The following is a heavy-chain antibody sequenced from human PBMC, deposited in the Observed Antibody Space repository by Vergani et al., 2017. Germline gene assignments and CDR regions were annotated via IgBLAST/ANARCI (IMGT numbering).Heavy chain of an antibody. D-gene: IGHD1-26*01. V-gene: IGHV4-39*07. CDR2: IYYSGST. J-gene: IGHJ4*02. Sequence: QLQLQESGPGLVKPSETLSLTCTVSGGSISSSSYYWGWIRQPPGKGLEWIGSIYYSGSTYYNPSLKSRVTISVDTSKNQFSLKLSSVTAADTAVYYCARGASEWELLSAFDYWGQGTLVTVSS. CDR1: GGSISSSSYY. CDR3: ARGASEWELLSAFDY.